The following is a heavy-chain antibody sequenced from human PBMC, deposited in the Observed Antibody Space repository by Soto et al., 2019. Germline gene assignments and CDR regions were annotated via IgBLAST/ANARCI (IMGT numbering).Heavy chain of an antibody. V-gene: IGHV3-30*18. CDR3: AKVGGVVTHYGEFDY. CDR1: GFTFSSYG. Sequence: QVQLVESGGGVVQPGRSLRLSCAAGGFTFSSYGMHWVRQAPGKGPEWVAAISYDGSNKYYADSVKGRFTISRDNSKNTLYLQMNSLRAEDTAVYYCAKVGGVVTHYGEFDYWGQGTLVTVSS. CDR2: ISYDGSNK. D-gene: IGHD3-3*01. J-gene: IGHJ4*02.